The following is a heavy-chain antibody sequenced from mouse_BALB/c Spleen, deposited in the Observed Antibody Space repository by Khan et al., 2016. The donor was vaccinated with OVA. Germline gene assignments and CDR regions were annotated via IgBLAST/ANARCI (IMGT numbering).Heavy chain of an antibody. CDR2: IWAGGST. CDR1: GFSLTSYG. CDR3: ARDTTVESYWYFDV. V-gene: IGHV2-9*02. Sequence: QVQLKESGPGLVAPSQSLSITCTVSGFSLTSYGVHWVRQPPGKGLEWLGVIWAGGSTNYNSAILSRLSISKDNSKSQVFLKMNSLQTDDTAMYYCARDTTVESYWYFDVWGAGTTVTVSS. D-gene: IGHD1-1*01. J-gene: IGHJ1*01.